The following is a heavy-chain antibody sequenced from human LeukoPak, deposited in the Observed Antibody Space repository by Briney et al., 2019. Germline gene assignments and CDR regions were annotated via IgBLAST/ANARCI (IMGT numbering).Heavy chain of an antibody. Sequence: ASVKVSCKASGGTFSSYAISWVRQAPGQGLEWMGGITPIFGTANYGQNLQGRVTITADESTSTAYMELSGLRSEDTAVYYCVSSQGSIIVLSASAQGYYYYMDVWGTGTTVTVSS. CDR2: ITPIFGTA. V-gene: IGHV1-69*13. CDR3: VSSQGSIIVLSASAQGYYYYMDV. CDR1: GGTFSSYA. D-gene: IGHD2-2*01. J-gene: IGHJ6*03.